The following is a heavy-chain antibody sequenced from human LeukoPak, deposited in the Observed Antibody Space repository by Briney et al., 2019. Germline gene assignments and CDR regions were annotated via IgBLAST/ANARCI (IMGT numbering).Heavy chain of an antibody. CDR3: ARDLTYGDYVSFDY. V-gene: IGHV3-7*01. CDR2: IKQDGSEK. Sequence: GGSLRLSCAASGFTFSDYYMSWIRQAPGKGLEWVANIKQDGSEKYYVDSVKGRFTISRDNAKNSLYLQMNSLRAEDTAVYYCARDLTYGDYVSFDYWGQGTLVTVSS. D-gene: IGHD4-17*01. J-gene: IGHJ4*02. CDR1: GFTFSDYY.